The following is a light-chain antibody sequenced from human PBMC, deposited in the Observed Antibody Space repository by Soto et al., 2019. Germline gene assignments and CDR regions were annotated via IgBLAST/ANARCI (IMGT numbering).Light chain of an antibody. CDR2: AAS. V-gene: IGKV1-39*01. Sequence: DIQMTQSPSSLSASVGDRVTITCRASQSISSYLNWYQQKPGKAPKLLIYAASSLQSGVPSRFSGSGSGTDFTLTISSLQPEDFATYYCQQSYSTPPVTFGQGNKVEIK. CDR3: QQSYSTPPVT. CDR1: QSISSY. J-gene: IGKJ1*01.